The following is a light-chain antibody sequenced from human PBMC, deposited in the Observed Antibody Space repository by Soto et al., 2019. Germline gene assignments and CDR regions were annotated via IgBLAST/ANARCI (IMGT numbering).Light chain of an antibody. J-gene: IGKJ4*02. V-gene: IGKV3-15*01. CDR1: QSVTSS. Sequence: ELVLRQSPATLSLSAGERAALAWRASQSVTSSLAWFQQKPGQAPRLLIYDAFTRATGFPARFSGSGSGTDFPLTITSLQSEDFAVYYCQQYDNWPWTFGGGTKVDIK. CDR3: QQYDNWPWT. CDR2: DAF.